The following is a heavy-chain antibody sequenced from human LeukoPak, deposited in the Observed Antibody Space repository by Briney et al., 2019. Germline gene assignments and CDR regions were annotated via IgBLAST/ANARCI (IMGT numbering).Heavy chain of an antibody. V-gene: IGHV4-39*01. CDR1: GGSISSSSYC. CDR2: IHYSGST. CDR3: ARHSDDGSGYYFHYFDY. Sequence: SETLSLTCSVSGGSISSSSYCWGWIRQPPGKGLEWIGCIHYSGSTYYNPSLKSRVTISVDTSKNQFSLKVSSVTAADTAVYYCARHSDDGSGYYFHYFDYWGQGTLVTVSS. J-gene: IGHJ4*02. D-gene: IGHD3-22*01.